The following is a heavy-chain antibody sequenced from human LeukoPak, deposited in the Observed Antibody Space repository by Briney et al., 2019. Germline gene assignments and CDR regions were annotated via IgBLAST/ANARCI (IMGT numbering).Heavy chain of an antibody. CDR3: ARDGVFWSGFDY. V-gene: IGHV1-24*01. CDR2: FDPEDGET. J-gene: IGHJ4*02. Sequence: ASVKVSCKVSGYTLTELSMHWVRQAPGKGLEWMGGFDPEDGETIYAQKFQGRVTITADKSTSTAYMELSSLRSEDTAVYYCARDGVFWSGFDYWGQGTLVTVSS. CDR1: GYTLTELS. D-gene: IGHD3-3*01.